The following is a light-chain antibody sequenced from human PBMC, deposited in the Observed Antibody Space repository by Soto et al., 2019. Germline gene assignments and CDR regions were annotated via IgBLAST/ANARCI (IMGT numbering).Light chain of an antibody. CDR3: QQYNSYSFT. CDR2: TAS. CDR1: QIISSW. V-gene: IGKV1-5*03. J-gene: IGKJ3*01. Sequence: DIQMTQSPSTLSASVGDRVTITCRASQIISSWLAWYQQKPGKAPKLLIYTASNLESGVPSRFSGSGSGTEFTLTISSLQPDDFAIYYCQQYNSYSFTFGHGTKVDIK.